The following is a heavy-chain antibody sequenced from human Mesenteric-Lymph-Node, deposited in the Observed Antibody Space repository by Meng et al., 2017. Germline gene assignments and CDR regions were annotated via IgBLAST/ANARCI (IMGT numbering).Heavy chain of an antibody. CDR3: ARAVGELDDAFDI. V-gene: IGHV4-61*02. CDR2: MYSSGST. D-gene: IGHD3/OR15-3a*01. CDR1: GGSISSGVY. J-gene: IGHJ3*02. Sequence: SETLSLTCTVSGGSISSGVYCSWVRQAAGQGLEWIGRMYSSGSTDYNPPLKSRVTISIDTSKNEISLKLTSVTAADTAVYYCARAVGELDDAFDIWGQGTMVTVSS.